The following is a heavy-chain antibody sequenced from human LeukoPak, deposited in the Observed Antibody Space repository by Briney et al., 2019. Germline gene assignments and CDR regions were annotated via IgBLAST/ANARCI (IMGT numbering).Heavy chain of an antibody. V-gene: IGHV3-23*01. CDR3: AKGKKWELPF. CDR1: RFTFSSSA. D-gene: IGHD1-26*01. Sequence: GGSLRLSCAASRFTFSSSAMSWVRQAPGKGLGWVPAISGSGGSTYYADSVKGRFTISRDNSKNTLYLQMNSLRAEDTAVYYCAKGKKWELPFWGQGTLVTVSS. J-gene: IGHJ4*02. CDR2: ISGSGGST.